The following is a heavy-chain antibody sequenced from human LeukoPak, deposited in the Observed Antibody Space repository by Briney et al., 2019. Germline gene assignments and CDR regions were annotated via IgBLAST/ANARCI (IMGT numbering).Heavy chain of an antibody. D-gene: IGHD2-2*01. V-gene: IGHV3-21*01. CDR2: ISKSSTYI. CDR1: GFTFRDYT. J-gene: IGHJ4*02. CDR3: AREVVIVVEPAANTIDY. Sequence: PGGSLRLSCAASGFTFRDYTMNWVRQAPGKGLEWVSAISKSSTYIKYADSVKGRFTVSRDNAKNSLFLQMNSLRVEDTAVYYCAREVVIVVEPAANTIDYWGQGTWVTVSS.